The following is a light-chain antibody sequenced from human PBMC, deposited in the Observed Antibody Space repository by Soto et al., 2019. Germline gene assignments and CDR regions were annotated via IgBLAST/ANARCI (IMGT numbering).Light chain of an antibody. V-gene: IGKV3-20*01. CDR2: DTS. CDR3: QHSRRANT. CDR1: QSVRSDS. Sequence: EGVLTQSPGTLSLSPGDSATLSCRASQSVRSDSFAWYQHKPGPAPRLLIYDTSTRATGVPERFSGGGSGTDFTLTITRLEPDDFAVYYCQHSRRANTFGPEASLEI. J-gene: IGKJ2*01.